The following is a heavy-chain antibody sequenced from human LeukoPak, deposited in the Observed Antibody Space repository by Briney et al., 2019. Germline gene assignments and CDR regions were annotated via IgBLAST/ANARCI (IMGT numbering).Heavy chain of an antibody. V-gene: IGHV1-2*02. Sequence: ASVKVSCKASGGPFSSYAISWVRQAPGQGLEWMGWINPDSGGTNYAQKFQGRVTMTRDTSISTAYMELSRLRSDDTAVYYCARGGSTMIGTYFDYWGQGTLVTVSS. J-gene: IGHJ4*02. CDR3: ARGGSTMIGTYFDY. CDR1: GGPFSSYA. CDR2: INPDSGGT. D-gene: IGHD3-22*01.